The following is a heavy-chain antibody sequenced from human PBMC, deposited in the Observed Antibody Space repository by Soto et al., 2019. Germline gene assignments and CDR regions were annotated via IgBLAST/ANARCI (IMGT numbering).Heavy chain of an antibody. V-gene: IGHV4-59*08. CDR3: ARLGGYYQAFDQ. CDR1: GGSMNTYY. CDR2: IYYSGST. D-gene: IGHD3-22*01. Sequence: SETLSLTCTVSGGSMNTYYWGWFRQPPWKGLEWVGYIYYSGSTTYSPSLKSRVTISVDTSKNQFSLKLDSVTAADTAVYYCARLGGYYQAFDQWGQGSLVTVSS. J-gene: IGHJ4*02.